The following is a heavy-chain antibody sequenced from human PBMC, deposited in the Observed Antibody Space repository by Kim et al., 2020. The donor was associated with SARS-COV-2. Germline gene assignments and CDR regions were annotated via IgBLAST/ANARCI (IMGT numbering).Heavy chain of an antibody. CDR1: GFTFSSYA. V-gene: IGHV3-23*01. J-gene: IGHJ3*01. CDR2: VSGSGGAT. Sequence: GGSLRLSCAASGFTFSSYAMSWVRQAPGKGLEWVSAVSGSGGATYYADSVKGRITISRDNSKNTLYLQMNSLRAEDTAVYYCVKVRRYSSNWYFGDVFHVWGQGTMVTVSS. D-gene: IGHD6-13*01. CDR3: VKVRRYSSNWYFGDVFHV.